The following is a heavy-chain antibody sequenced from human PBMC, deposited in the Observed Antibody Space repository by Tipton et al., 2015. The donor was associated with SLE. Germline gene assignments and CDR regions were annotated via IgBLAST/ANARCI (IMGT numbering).Heavy chain of an antibody. CDR2: IYYSGST. CDR1: GGSISRYY. D-gene: IGHD6-13*01. Sequence: TLSLTCTVSGGSISRYYWSWIRQPPGKGLEWIGYIYYSGSTNYNPSLKSRVTISVDTSKNQFSLKLSSVTAADTAVYYCARQPIAAAGTSNYFDYWGQGTLVTVSS. V-gene: IGHV4-59*08. J-gene: IGHJ4*02. CDR3: ARQPIAAAGTSNYFDY.